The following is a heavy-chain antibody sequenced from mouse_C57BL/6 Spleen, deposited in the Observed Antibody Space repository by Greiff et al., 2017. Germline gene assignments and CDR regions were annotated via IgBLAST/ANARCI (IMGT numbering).Heavy chain of an antibody. D-gene: IGHD2-4*01. CDR1: GFTFSSYA. J-gene: IGHJ3*01. Sequence: EVKVEESGEGLVKPGGSLKLSCAASGFTFSSYAMSWVRQTPEKRLEWVAYISSGGDYIYYADTVKGRFTISRDNARNTLYLQMSSLKSEDTAMYYCTRPPLYDYAFAYWGQGTLVTVSA. CDR3: TRPPLYDYAFAY. V-gene: IGHV5S21*01. CDR2: ISSGGDYI.